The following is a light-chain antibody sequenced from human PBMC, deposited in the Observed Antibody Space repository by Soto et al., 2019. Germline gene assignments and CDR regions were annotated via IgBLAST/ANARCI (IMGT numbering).Light chain of an antibody. Sequence: QLVLTQPPSVSAAPGQKVIISCSGNRSNIGSNYVSWYQQLPGTAPSLLIYDNDKRPSGIPDRVSGSKSGTSATLGITGLQTGDEADYYCATWDSLLRSGVFGGGTKLTVL. CDR3: ATWDSLLRSGV. J-gene: IGLJ2*01. CDR1: RSNIGSNY. CDR2: DND. V-gene: IGLV1-51*01.